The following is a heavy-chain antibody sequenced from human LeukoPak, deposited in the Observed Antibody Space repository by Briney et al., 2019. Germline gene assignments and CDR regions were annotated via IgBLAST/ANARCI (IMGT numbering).Heavy chain of an antibody. D-gene: IGHD5-18*01. CDR3: ARKGIQLWFHWFDP. V-gene: IGHV4-38-2*02. J-gene: IGHJ5*02. CDR2: FYHGGST. CDR1: GYSISTSYY. Sequence: TSETLSLTCTVSGYSISTSYYWDWIRQPPGKGLEWIGTFYHGGSTYYNPSLKSRVTISVDTSKNQFSLKLSSVTAADTAVYYCARKGIQLWFHWFDPWGQGTLVTVSS.